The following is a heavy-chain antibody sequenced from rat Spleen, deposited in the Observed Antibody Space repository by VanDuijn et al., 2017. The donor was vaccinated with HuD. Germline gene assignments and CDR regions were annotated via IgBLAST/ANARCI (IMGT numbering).Heavy chain of an antibody. Sequence: QVQLKESGPGLVQPSQTLSLTCTVSGFSLTSYGVSWVRQPPGKGLEWIGAIWSGGSTDYNSALKSRLSISRDTSKSQVLLKMNSLQTEDTAMYFCARWDYYSSSPYVMDAWGQGTLVTVSS. CDR1: GFSLTSYG. D-gene: IGHD1-2*01. V-gene: IGHV2-16*01. CDR2: IWSGGST. J-gene: IGHJ3*01. CDR3: ARWDYYSSSPYVMDA.